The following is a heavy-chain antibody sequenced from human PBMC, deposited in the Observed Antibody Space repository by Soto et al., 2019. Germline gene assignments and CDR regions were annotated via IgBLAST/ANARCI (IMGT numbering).Heavy chain of an antibody. CDR2: ISTDISTI. CDR3: ARGDNHYYYYGMDV. D-gene: IGHD1-1*01. Sequence: GGSLRLSCEASGFTFGAYRMNWFRQAPGKGLEWVSYISTDISTIYYVDSVKGRFTISRDNAKNSLYLQMNSLRDEDTAVYYCARGDNHYYYYGMDVWGQGTTVTVS. CDR1: GFTFGAYR. V-gene: IGHV3-48*02. J-gene: IGHJ6*02.